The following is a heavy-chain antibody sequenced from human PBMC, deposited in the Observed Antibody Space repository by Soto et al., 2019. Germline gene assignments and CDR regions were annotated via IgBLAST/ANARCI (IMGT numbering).Heavy chain of an antibody. J-gene: IGHJ6*02. V-gene: IGHV3-23*01. D-gene: IGHD3-3*01. CDR2: ISGSGGST. CDR3: AKLVLRFLEWFAAGMDV. CDR1: GFTFSSYA. Sequence: LRLSCAASGFTFSSYAMSWVRQAPGKGLEWVSAISGSGGSTYYADSVKGRFTISRDNSKNTLYLQMNSLRAEDTAVYYCAKLVLRFLEWFAAGMDVWGQGTTVTVSS.